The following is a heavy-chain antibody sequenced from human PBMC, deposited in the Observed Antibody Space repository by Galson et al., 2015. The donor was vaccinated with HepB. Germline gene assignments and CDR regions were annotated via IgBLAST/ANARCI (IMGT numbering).Heavy chain of an antibody. D-gene: IGHD1-26*01. CDR2: ISYDGSNK. V-gene: IGHV3-30-3*01. Sequence: SLRLSCAASGFTFSSYAMHWVRQAPGKGLEWVAVISYDGSNKYYADSVKGRFTISRDNSKNTLYLQMNSLRAEDTAVYYCARELLPSYGVIAGSHYYYYGMDVWGQGTTVTVSS. CDR3: ARELLPSYGVIAGSHYYYYGMDV. J-gene: IGHJ6*02. CDR1: GFTFSSYA.